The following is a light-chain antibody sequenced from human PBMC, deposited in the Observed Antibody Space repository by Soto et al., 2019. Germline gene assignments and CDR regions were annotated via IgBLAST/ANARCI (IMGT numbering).Light chain of an antibody. Sequence: DIQMTQPPSTLSASVGDRVTITCRASQNISIWLAWYQQRPGRAPRLLIYDSSSLESGVPSTFSGSGSGTEFSLTISNLRPDDFATYYCQHYHSFSITFGQGTRLEIK. CDR3: QHYHSFSIT. CDR2: DSS. V-gene: IGKV1-5*01. CDR1: QNISIW. J-gene: IGKJ5*01.